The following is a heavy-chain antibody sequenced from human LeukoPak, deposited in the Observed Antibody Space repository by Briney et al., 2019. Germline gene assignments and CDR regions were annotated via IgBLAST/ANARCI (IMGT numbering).Heavy chain of an antibody. J-gene: IGHJ1*01. Sequence: GGSLRLSCAASGFTFSSYSMNWVRQAPGKGLEWVSSISSSSSYIYYADSVKGRFTISGDNSKNTLYLQMNSLRAEDTAVYYCAKGGPVAADPRYFQHWGQGTLVPVSS. V-gene: IGHV3-21*04. D-gene: IGHD6-19*01. CDR2: ISSSSSYI. CDR3: AKGGPVAADPRYFQH. CDR1: GFTFSSYS.